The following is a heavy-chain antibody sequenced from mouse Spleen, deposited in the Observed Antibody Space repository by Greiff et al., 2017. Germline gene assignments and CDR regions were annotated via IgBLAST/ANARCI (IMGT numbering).Heavy chain of an antibody. CDR3: AREGTGTGFYFDY. D-gene: IGHD4-1*01. CDR1: GYSITSGYY. CDR2: ISYDGSN. J-gene: IGHJ2*01. V-gene: IGHV3-6*01. Sequence: DVKLVESGPGLVKPSQSLSLTCSVTGYSITSGYYWNWIRQFPGNKLEWMGYISYDGSNNYNPSLKNRISITRDTSKNQFFLKLNSVTTEDTATYYCAREGTGTGFYFDYWGQGTTLTVSS.